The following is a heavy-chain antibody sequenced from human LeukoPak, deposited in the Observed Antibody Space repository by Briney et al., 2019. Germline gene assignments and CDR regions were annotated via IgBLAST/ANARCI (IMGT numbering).Heavy chain of an antibody. CDR2: IRSKANSYAT. D-gene: IGHD6-13*01. J-gene: IGHJ4*02. CDR1: GFTFSGSA. V-gene: IGHV3-73*01. Sequence: GGYLRLSCAASGFTFSGSAMHWVRQASGKGLEWVGRIRSKANSYATAYAASVKGRFTISRDDSKNTAYLQMNSLKTEDTAVYYCTARGAAGSDYWGQGTLVTVSS. CDR3: TARGAAGSDY.